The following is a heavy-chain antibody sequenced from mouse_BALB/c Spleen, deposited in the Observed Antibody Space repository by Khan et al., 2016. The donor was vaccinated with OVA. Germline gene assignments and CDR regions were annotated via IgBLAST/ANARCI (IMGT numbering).Heavy chain of an antibody. Sequence: VQLQESGPGLVAPSQSLSITCTVSGFSLTSYGIHWVRQPPGKGLEWLGIIWAGGSTNYNSALMSRLSISKVNSRSQVFLKMNSLQTDDTAMYFCARNRESDYFDYWGQGTTLTVSS. CDR2: IWAGGST. CDR3: ARNRESDYFDY. V-gene: IGHV2-9*02. J-gene: IGHJ2*01. CDR1: GFSLTSYG.